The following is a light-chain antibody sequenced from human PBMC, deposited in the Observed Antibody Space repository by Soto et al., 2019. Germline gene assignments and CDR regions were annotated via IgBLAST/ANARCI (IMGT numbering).Light chain of an antibody. Sequence: EIVLTQSAATLSLSPGERATLSCRASQSVSSDLAWYQQKPGQAPRLLIYDASNRATGIPARFSGSESGTDFTLTISSLVPEDFAVYYCQQRSNWPPTFGQGTKVDIK. CDR1: QSVSSD. J-gene: IGKJ1*01. CDR3: QQRSNWPPT. CDR2: DAS. V-gene: IGKV3-11*01.